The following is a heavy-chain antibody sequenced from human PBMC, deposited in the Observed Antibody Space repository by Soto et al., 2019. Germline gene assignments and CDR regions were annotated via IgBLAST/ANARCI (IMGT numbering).Heavy chain of an antibody. D-gene: IGHD3-10*01. CDR2: ISAYNGNT. CDR1: GYTFTSYG. V-gene: IGHV1-18*01. Sequence: ASVKVSCKASGYTFTSYGISWVRQAPGQGLEWMGWISAYNGNTNYAQKLQGRVTMTTDTSTSTAYMELRSLRSDDTAVYYCARDPITYGSGRYGDAFDILGQGTMVSVSS. J-gene: IGHJ3*02. CDR3: ARDPITYGSGRYGDAFDI.